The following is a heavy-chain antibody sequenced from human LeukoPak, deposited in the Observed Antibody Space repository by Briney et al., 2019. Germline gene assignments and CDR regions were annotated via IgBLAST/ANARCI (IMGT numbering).Heavy chain of an antibody. CDR3: ASSAHDSKYYFDY. Sequence: GASVKVSCKASGYTFSSYAMNWVRQAPGQGLEWMGWINTNTGNPTYAQGFTGRFVFSLDTSVSTAYLQISSLQAEDTAVYYCASSAHDSKYYFDYWGQGTLVTVSS. V-gene: IGHV7-4-1*02. J-gene: IGHJ4*02. CDR2: INTNTGNP. D-gene: IGHD2-15*01. CDR1: GYTFSSYA.